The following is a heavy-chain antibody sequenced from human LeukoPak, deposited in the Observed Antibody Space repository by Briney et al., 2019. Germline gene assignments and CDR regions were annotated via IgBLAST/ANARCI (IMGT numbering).Heavy chain of an antibody. Sequence: GGSLRLSCAASGFTFSSYDMSWVRQAPGKGREGVSAISGSGGSTYYADSEKGRFTISRDNSENTLYLQMNSLRAEDTAVYYCAKDLGCQLFPDPWGQGTLVTVSS. V-gene: IGHV3-23*01. CDR2: ISGSGGST. D-gene: IGHD2-2*01. J-gene: IGHJ5*02. CDR3: AKDLGCQLFPDP. CDR1: GFTFSSYD.